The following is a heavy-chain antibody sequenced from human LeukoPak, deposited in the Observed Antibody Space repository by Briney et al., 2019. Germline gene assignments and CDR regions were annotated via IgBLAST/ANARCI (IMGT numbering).Heavy chain of an antibody. J-gene: IGHJ4*02. D-gene: IGHD2-21*02. V-gene: IGHV1-46*01. CDR2: INPSGGST. CDR1: GYTFTSYY. CDR3: ARDPGYCGGDCSFFDY. Sequence: GASVKVSCKASGYTFTSYYMHWVRQAPGQGLEWMGIINPSGGSTSYAQKFQGRVTMTRDMSTSTVYMELSSLRSEDTAVYYCARDPGYCGGDCSFFDYWGQGTLVTVSS.